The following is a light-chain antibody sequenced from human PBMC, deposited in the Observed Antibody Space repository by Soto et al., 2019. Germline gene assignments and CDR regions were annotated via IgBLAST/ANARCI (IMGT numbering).Light chain of an antibody. Sequence: QSALTQPASVSGSPGQSITISCTGTSNDVGGYNFVSWYQQHSGKAPKVMISEVSNRPSGVSIRFSGSKSGNTASLTIAGLQAEDEADYYCTSHRKNSPLPYVFGTGTKLTVL. J-gene: IGLJ1*01. CDR3: TSHRKNSPLPYV. CDR1: SNDVGGYNF. CDR2: EVS. V-gene: IGLV2-14*01.